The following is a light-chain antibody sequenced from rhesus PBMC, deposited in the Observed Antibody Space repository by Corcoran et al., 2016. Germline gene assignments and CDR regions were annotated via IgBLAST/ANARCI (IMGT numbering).Light chain of an antibody. V-gene: IGKV3-35*02. J-gene: IGKJ3*01. CDR1: QSVGST. CDR3: QKYKDWPFT. Sequence: ETVMMQSPATLSLSPGERATLSCRASQSVGSTLAWYQQKPGQAPRLLIYYAPSRATGIPDRFSGSGSGKEFTLTISSLDPEDVRVYYFQKYKDWPFTFGPGTKLDIK. CDR2: YAP.